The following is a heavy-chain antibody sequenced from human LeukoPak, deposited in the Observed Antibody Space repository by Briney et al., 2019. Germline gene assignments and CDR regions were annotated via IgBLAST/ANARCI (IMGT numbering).Heavy chain of an antibody. CDR1: GYTFTSYD. Sequence: ASVKVSCEASGYTFTSYDINWVRQATGQGLEWMGWINPNSGGTNYAQKFQARFTMTRYTSISTAYMELSRLRSDDTAVYYCARTRSYSSGWYDWFDPWGQGTLVTVSS. D-gene: IGHD6-19*01. CDR3: ARTRSYSSGWYDWFDP. V-gene: IGHV1-2*02. CDR2: INPNSGGT. J-gene: IGHJ5*02.